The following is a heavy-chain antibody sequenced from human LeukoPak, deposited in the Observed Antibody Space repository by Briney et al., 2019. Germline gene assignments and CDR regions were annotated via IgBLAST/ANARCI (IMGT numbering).Heavy chain of an antibody. J-gene: IGHJ4*02. V-gene: IGHV1-69*05. CDR1: GGTFSSYA. CDR2: IIPIFGTA. D-gene: IGHD3-22*01. CDR3: ARGDYDSSGYYYPPDY. Sequence: SVKVSCKASGGTFSSYAISWARQAPGQGLEWMGGIIPIFGTANYAQKFQGRVTITTDESTSTAYMELSSLRSEDTAVYYCARGDYDSSGYYYPPDYWGQGTLVTVSS.